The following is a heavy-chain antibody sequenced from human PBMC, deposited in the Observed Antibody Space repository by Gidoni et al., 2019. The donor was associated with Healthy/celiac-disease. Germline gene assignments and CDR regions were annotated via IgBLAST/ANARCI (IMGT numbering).Heavy chain of an antibody. Sequence: QVQLVESGGGGVQPGRSLRLSCAAWGFTFSSYGMHWVRQAPGKGLEWVAVISYDGSNKYYADSVKGRFTISRDNSKNTLYLQMNSLRAEDTAVYYCAKEGSGWYEYFQHWGQGTLVTVSS. V-gene: IGHV3-30*18. CDR1: GFTFSSYG. D-gene: IGHD6-19*01. CDR2: ISYDGSNK. J-gene: IGHJ1*01. CDR3: AKEGSGWYEYFQH.